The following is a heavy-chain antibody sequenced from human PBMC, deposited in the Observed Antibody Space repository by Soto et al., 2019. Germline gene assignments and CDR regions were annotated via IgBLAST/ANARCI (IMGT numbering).Heavy chain of an antibody. Sequence: QVQLVESGGGVVQPGRSLRLSCAASGFTFTTYAMHWVRQAPGKGLEWVAVISYDEINKYYADSVKGRFTIARDNSKNRLFLQMNSLRVEDTAVFYCAKARGGYYDPGSPYSYGMDVWGQGTTVTVSS. D-gene: IGHD1-26*01. CDR3: AKARGGYYDPGSPYSYGMDV. CDR2: ISYDEINK. V-gene: IGHV3-30*18. J-gene: IGHJ6*02. CDR1: GFTFTTYA.